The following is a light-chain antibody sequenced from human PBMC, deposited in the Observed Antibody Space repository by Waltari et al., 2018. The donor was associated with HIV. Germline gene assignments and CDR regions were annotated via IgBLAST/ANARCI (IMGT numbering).Light chain of an antibody. J-gene: IGLJ3*02. V-gene: IGLV1-51*01. CDR1: SSNIGTNP. Sequence: QSVLTQPPSVSTAPGQQATISCSGSSSNIGTNPVPWYQQFPGRVPNLLIYDTTKRPSGIPDRFSGSKSGTSATLDITGLQTGDEADYYCGAWDNRLRSVVFGGGTKLAVL. CDR3: GAWDNRLRSVV. CDR2: DTT.